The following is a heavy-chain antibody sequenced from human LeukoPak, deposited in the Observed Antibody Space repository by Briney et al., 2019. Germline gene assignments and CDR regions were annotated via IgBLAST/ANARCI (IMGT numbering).Heavy chain of an antibody. CDR2: IFSSGGT. V-gene: IGHV4-4*07. Sequence: SETLSLTCTVSGGSISGYYWNWIRQPAGKGLHWVGRIFSSGGTNYNPSLQSRVTMSVDTSKNQFSLKLSSVTAADTAVYYCARGGHSGYDYWGQGTLVTVSS. J-gene: IGHJ4*02. CDR1: GGSISGYY. CDR3: ARGGHSGYDY. D-gene: IGHD5-12*01.